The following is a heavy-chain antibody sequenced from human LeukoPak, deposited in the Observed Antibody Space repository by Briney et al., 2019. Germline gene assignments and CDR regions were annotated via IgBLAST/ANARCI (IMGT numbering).Heavy chain of an antibody. CDR1: GSSFIYYW. Sequence: GESLQISCQGFGSSFIYYWIGWVRQVPGKGLEWLGTIYPGDSDTRYSPSCQGQATISADKSISTAYLQWSSLRASDTAMYYCARCGEMATINSCYFDFWGRGTLVTVSS. D-gene: IGHD5-24*01. J-gene: IGHJ4*02. CDR2: IYPGDSDT. V-gene: IGHV5-51*01. CDR3: ARCGEMATINSCYFDF.